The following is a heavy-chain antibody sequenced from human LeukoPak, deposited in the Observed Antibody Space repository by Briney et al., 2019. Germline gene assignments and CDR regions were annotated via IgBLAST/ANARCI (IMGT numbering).Heavy chain of an antibody. Sequence: PSETLSLTCTVSGDSISTYYWSWIRQPPGKGLEWIGYIHYSGSTSSNPSLKSRVTMSVDTSKNQLSLKLISVTTADTAVYYCAREEDGVTDDAFDIWGQGTMVTASS. J-gene: IGHJ3*02. V-gene: IGHV4-59*01. D-gene: IGHD2-21*02. CDR1: GDSISTYY. CDR3: AREEDGVTDDAFDI. CDR2: IHYSGST.